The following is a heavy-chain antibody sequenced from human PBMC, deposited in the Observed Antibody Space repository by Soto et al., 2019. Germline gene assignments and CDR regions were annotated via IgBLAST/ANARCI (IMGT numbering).Heavy chain of an antibody. V-gene: IGHV3-33*01. J-gene: IGHJ4*02. CDR3: ARDTLDSS. CDR2: IWYDGSNK. Sequence: QVQLVESGGGVVQPGRSLRLSCAASGFTFSSYGMHWVRQAPGKGLEWVALIWYDGSNKYYADSVKGRFTISRDNSKNTLYLQMNSLTAEDTAVYYCARDTLDSSWGQGTLVTVSS. D-gene: IGHD3-3*01. CDR1: GFTFSSYG.